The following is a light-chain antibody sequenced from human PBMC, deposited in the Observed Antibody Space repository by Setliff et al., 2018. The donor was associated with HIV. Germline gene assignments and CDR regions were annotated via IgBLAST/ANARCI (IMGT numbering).Light chain of an antibody. Sequence: QSVLTQPPSVSGAPGQRVTMSCTGSSSNIGAGFDVHWYQHLPGKAPKLLIYTTSHRPSGVPDRFSASKSGTSASLAISGLRSEDEGDYYCASWDDSLKGYVFGTGTKVTVL. CDR2: TTS. CDR3: ASWDDSLKGYV. CDR1: SSNIGAGFD. J-gene: IGLJ1*01. V-gene: IGLV1-40*01.